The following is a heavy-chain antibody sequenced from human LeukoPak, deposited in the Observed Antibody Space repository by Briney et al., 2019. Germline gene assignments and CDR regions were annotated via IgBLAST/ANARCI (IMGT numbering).Heavy chain of an antibody. CDR1: GFTFSSFA. V-gene: IGHV3-23*01. CDR3: AKIHQNRVVVGAKGAFDI. Sequence: PGGSLRLSCAASGFTFSSFAMSWVRQTPGQGLEWVSAISGNGGSTYYADSVKGRFTISRDNSKNTLYLQMSSLRADDTAIYYCAKIHQNRVVVGAKGAFDIWGQGTVVTVSS. D-gene: IGHD2-15*01. CDR2: ISGNGGST. J-gene: IGHJ3*02.